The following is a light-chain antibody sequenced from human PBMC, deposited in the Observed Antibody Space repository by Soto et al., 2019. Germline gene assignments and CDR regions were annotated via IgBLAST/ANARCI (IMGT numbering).Light chain of an antibody. CDR2: TAS. Sequence: EIPMTQSPSSLSASVGDRVTIPCRASQDIRNYLVWYQQKPGKVPRILIYTASSLQSGVPSRFSGSGSGTEFTLTITSLQSEDSAVYYCQEYNYWHPITFGGGTKVDIK. V-gene: IGKV1-27*01. CDR3: QEYNYWHPIT. CDR1: QDIRNY. J-gene: IGKJ4*01.